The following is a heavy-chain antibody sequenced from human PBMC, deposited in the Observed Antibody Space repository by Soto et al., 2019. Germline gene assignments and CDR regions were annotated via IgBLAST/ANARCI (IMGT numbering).Heavy chain of an antibody. Sequence: EVQLLESGGGLVQPGGSLRLYCAASGFTFSRYAMSWVRQAPGKGLEWVSAISGSGGSTYYADSVKGRFTISRDNSKNTLYLQMNSLRAEYTAVYYCVLWPPYYFDYWGQGTLVTVSS. J-gene: IGHJ4*02. CDR3: VLWPPYYFDY. D-gene: IGHD3-10*01. CDR1: GFTFSRYA. CDR2: ISGSGGST. V-gene: IGHV3-23*01.